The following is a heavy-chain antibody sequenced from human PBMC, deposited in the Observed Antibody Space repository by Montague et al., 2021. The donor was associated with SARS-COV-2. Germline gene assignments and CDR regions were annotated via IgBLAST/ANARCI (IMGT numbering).Heavy chain of an antibody. CDR3: ARDSVSEDGTFFRSYFDP. CDR1: GGTVRDYY. Sequence: SETLSLTCTVSGGTVRDYYWNWIRQTPGKGLEWIGYIFYNGYTKYNPSLESRVTLSVDTPGNQFFLSLRSVTASDTATYFCARDSVSEDGTFFRSYFDPWGQGAQVIVSS. J-gene: IGHJ5*02. V-gene: IGHV4-59*02. D-gene: IGHD1-1*01. CDR2: IFYNGYT.